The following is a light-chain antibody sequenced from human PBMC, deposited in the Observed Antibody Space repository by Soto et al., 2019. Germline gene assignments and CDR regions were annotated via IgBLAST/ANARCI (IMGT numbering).Light chain of an antibody. CDR1: QSISTN. J-gene: IGKJ1*01. CDR2: GAS. V-gene: IGKV3-15*01. Sequence: EIVMTQSPATLSVSPGERATLSCRASQSISTNLAWYQQKPGQAPRLLIYGASTRATGIPARFSGSGSGTEFTLTISSLQSEDFAVYYCQQYHFWPPWTFGQGTKVEIK. CDR3: QQYHFWPPWT.